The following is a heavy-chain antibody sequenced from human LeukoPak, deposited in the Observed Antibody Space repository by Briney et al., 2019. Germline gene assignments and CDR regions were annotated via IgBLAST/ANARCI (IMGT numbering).Heavy chain of an antibody. CDR3: ARMSGIAVAAIWISYFDY. V-gene: IGHV3-7*03. J-gene: IGHJ4*02. CDR2: ITQGGSEK. CDR1: GFTFGAYY. Sequence: GGSLRLSCAASGFTFGAYYMTGVRQAPGKGLEWVANITQGGSEKYYVDSVKGRFTISRDNANNSLYLQMNSLRAEDTAVYYCARMSGIAVAAIWISYFDYWGQGTLVTVSS. D-gene: IGHD6-19*01.